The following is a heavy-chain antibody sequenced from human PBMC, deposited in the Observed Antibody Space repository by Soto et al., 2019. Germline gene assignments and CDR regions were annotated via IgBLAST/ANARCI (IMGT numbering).Heavy chain of an antibody. V-gene: IGHV4-30-2*01. D-gene: IGHD2-15*01. Sequence: ASETLSLTCAVSGGSISSGGYSWSWIRQPPGKGLEWIGYIYHSGSTYYNPSLKSRVTISVDRSKNQFSLKLSSVTAADTAVYYCARGLGYCSGGSCYAVTWFDPWGQGTLVTVSS. CDR3: ARGLGYCSGGSCYAVTWFDP. CDR2: IYHSGST. J-gene: IGHJ5*02. CDR1: GGSISSGGYS.